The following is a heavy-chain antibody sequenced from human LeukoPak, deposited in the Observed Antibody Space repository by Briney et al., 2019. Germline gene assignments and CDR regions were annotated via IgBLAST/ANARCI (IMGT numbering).Heavy chain of an antibody. CDR1: GFTFSSYD. D-gene: IGHD2-15*01. J-gene: IGHJ5*02. CDR2: IRYDGSNK. CDR3: AKDRYCSGGSCYADWFDP. V-gene: IGHV3-30*02. Sequence: GGSLRLSCAASGFTFSSYDMHWVCQAPGKGLEWVAFIRYDGSNKYYADSVKGRFTISRDNSKNTLYLQMNSLRAEDTAVYYCAKDRYCSGGSCYADWFDPWGQGTLVTVSS.